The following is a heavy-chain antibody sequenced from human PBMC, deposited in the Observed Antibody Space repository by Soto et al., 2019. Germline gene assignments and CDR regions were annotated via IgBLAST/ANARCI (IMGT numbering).Heavy chain of an antibody. CDR2: ISYDGSNK. V-gene: IGHV3-30-3*01. CDR3: ARYLADYDFWSGYSGHYYYYGMDV. CDR1: GFTFSSYA. Sequence: SGGSLRLSCAASGFTFSSYAMHWVRQAPGKGLEWVAVISYDGSNKYYADSVKGRFTISRDNSKNTLYLQMNSLGAEDTAVYYCARYLADYDFWSGYSGHYYYYGMDVWGQGTTVTVSS. J-gene: IGHJ6*02. D-gene: IGHD3-3*01.